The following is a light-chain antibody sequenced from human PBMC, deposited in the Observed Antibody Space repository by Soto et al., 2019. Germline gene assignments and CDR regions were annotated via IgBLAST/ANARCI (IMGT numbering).Light chain of an antibody. V-gene: IGKV1-27*01. CDR1: QGISNY. CDR3: QKYNSSPQIT. J-gene: IGKJ5*01. Sequence: DIQMTQSPSSLSASVGDRVTITCRASQGISNYLAWYQQKPGKVPKLLIYAASTLQSGVPSRFSGSGSGTDVTLTISSLQPEDVATYYCQKYNSSPQITFGQGTRLEIK. CDR2: AAS.